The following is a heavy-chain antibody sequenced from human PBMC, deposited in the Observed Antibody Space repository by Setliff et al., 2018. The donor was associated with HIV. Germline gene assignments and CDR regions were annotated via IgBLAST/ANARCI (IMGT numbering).Heavy chain of an antibody. V-gene: IGHV4-34*01. D-gene: IGHD3-22*01. CDR3: ARGGHLDYYDSSGYYYEVDY. CDR1: GGSFGGYY. Sequence: PSETLSLTCAVYGGSFGGYYWSWIRQPPGQGREWIGEIIHSGSTNYTPSLKSRVTISVDTSKNQFSLNLRSVTATDTAVYYCARGGHLDYYDSSGYYYEVDYWGQGTLVTVSS. CDR2: IIHSGST. J-gene: IGHJ4*02.